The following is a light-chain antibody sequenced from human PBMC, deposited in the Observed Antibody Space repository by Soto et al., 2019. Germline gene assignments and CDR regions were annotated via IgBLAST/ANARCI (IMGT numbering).Light chain of an antibody. Sequence: EIVLTQSPGTLSLSPGERATLSCRASQSVSSSYLAWYQQKPGQAPSLLIYGASSRAPGIPDRCSGSGSGTDFTLTISRLEPEDFAVYYCQQFGNSPPYTFGQGTKLEIK. V-gene: IGKV3-20*01. CDR1: QSVSSSY. J-gene: IGKJ2*01. CDR2: GAS. CDR3: QQFGNSPPYT.